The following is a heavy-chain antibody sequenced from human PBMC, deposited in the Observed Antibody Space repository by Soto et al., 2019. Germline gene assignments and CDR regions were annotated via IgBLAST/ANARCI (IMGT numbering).Heavy chain of an antibody. CDR1: GYNFTGYY. D-gene: IGHD2-2*01. J-gene: IGHJ6*02. V-gene: IGHV1-2*04. CDR2: INPNSGGT. CDR3: ARDGCSSTSCYEDYYYGMDV. Sequence: ASVKVSCKASGYNFTGYYMHWVRQAPGQGLEWMGWINPNSGGTNYAQKFQGWVTMTRDTSISTAYMELSRLRSDDTAVYYCARDGCSSTSCYEDYYYGMDVWGQGTTVTVSS.